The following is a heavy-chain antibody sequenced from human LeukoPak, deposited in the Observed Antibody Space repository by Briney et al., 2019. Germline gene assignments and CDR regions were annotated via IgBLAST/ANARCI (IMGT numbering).Heavy chain of an antibody. CDR3: ARGGYHDFWSGYSNWFDP. CDR2: TYYRSKWYN. J-gene: IGHJ5*02. V-gene: IGHV6-1*01. Sequence: SQTLSLTCAISGDSVSSNSAAWNWIRQSPSRGLEWLGRTYYRSKWYNDYAVSVKSRITINPDTSKNQFSLQLNSVTPEDTAVYYCARGGYHDFWSGYSNWFDPWGQGTLVTVSS. D-gene: IGHD3-3*01. CDR1: GDSVSSNSAA.